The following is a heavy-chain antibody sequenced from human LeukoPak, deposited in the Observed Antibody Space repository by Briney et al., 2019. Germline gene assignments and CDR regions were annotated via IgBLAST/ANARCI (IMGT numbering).Heavy chain of an antibody. V-gene: IGHV3-23*01. J-gene: IGHJ4*02. D-gene: IGHD3-22*01. Sequence: GGSLRLSCAASGFTFSSSAMSWVRQAPGKGLEWVSSISGSGSGGSTYYADSVKGRFTISRDNSKNTLYLQMNSLRAEDTAVYYCAKVGSGYYYDQFDYWGQGTLVTVSS. CDR1: GFTFSSSA. CDR3: AKVGSGYYYDQFDY. CDR2: ISGSGSGGST.